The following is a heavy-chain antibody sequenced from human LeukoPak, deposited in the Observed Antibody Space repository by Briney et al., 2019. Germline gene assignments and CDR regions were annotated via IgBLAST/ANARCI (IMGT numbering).Heavy chain of an antibody. Sequence: ASETLSLTCAVSGGSISSNNGWSWVRQPPGKGLEWIGEIYHSGSTNYNPSLKSRVTISVDTSKNQFSLKLSSVTAADTAVYYCARGALLWFGEPTRYMDVWGKGTTVTVSS. CDR1: GGSISSNNG. V-gene: IGHV4-4*02. J-gene: IGHJ6*03. CDR2: IYHSGST. CDR3: ARGALLWFGEPTRYMDV. D-gene: IGHD3-10*01.